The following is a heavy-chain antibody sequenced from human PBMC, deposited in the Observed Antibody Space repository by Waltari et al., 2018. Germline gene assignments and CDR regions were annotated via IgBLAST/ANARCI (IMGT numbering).Heavy chain of an antibody. CDR3: AKTRFAYSSGWYYYYGMDV. V-gene: IGHV1-18*01. Sequence: QVQLVQSGAEVKKPGASVKVSCKASGYTFTSYGISWVRQALGQGLEWMGWISAYNGNTNYAQKLQGRVTMTTDTSTSTAYMELRSLRSDDTAVYYCAKTRFAYSSGWYYYYGMDVWGQGTTVTVSS. D-gene: IGHD6-19*01. CDR2: ISAYNGNT. CDR1: GYTFTSYG. J-gene: IGHJ6*02.